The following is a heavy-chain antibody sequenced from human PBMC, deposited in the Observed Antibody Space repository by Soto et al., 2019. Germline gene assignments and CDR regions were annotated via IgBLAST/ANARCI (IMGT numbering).Heavy chain of an antibody. CDR2: IVVGSGNT. CDR3: AACSKLLGYYYYGMDV. J-gene: IGHJ6*02. V-gene: IGHV1-58*02. CDR1: GGTFSRYA. D-gene: IGHD2-8*02. Sequence: SAKVSCEASGGTFSRYAISWVRQARGQRLEWIGWIVVGSGNTNYAQKFQERATIPRDMYTSTAYMELSSLKSEHTAVYYCAACSKLLGYYYYGMDVWGQGTTVTVSS.